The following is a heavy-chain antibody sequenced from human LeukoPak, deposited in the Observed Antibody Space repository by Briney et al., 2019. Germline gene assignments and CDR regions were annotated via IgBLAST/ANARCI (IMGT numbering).Heavy chain of an antibody. D-gene: IGHD3-22*01. Sequence: SVKVSCKASGGTFRSYTISWVRQAPGQGLEWMGRIIPILGIANYVQKFQGRVTITADKSTSTAYMELSSLRSEDTAVYYCARRYYYDSSGHNWFDPWGQGTLVTVSS. CDR3: ARRYYYDSSGHNWFDP. CDR2: IIPILGIA. CDR1: GGTFRSYT. J-gene: IGHJ5*02. V-gene: IGHV1-69*02.